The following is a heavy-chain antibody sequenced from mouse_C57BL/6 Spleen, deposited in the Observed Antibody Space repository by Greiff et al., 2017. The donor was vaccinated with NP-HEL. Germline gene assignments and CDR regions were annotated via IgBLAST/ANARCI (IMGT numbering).Heavy chain of an antibody. CDR3: ARDVYWYFDV. CDR2: IYPRSGNT. J-gene: IGHJ1*03. CDR1: GYTFTSYG. Sequence: VQLQQSGAELARPGASVKLSCKASGYTFTSYGISWVKQRTGQGLEWIGEIYPRSGNTYYNEKFKGKATLTADKSSSTAYMELLSLTSEDSAVYFCARDVYWYFDVWGTGTTVTVSS. V-gene: IGHV1-81*01.